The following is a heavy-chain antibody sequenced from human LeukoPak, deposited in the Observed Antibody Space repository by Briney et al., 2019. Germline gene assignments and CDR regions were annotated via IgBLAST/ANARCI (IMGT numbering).Heavy chain of an antibody. J-gene: IGHJ4*02. CDR1: GYTFTGYF. D-gene: IGHD3-10*01. CDR3: ASRGGSGKYDFDF. CDR2: MNPNSGVT. Sequence: ASLKVSCKASGYTFTGYFMHWVRQAPGQGLEWMGWMNPNSGVTNYAQKFQGRVPMTRDAYISTAYMELSSLRYDDTAVYYCASRGGSGKYDFDFWGQGTLVTVSS. V-gene: IGHV1-2*02.